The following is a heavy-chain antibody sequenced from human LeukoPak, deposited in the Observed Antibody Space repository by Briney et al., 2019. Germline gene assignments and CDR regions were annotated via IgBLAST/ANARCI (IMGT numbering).Heavy chain of an antibody. Sequence: GRSLRLSCAASGFTFSNYGMHWVRQAPGKGLEWVAVISYDGSNKYYADSAKGRFTISRDNSKNTLYLQMNSLRAEDTAVYYCAKALGYSYGTDYWGQGTLVTVSS. CDR2: ISYDGSNK. D-gene: IGHD5-18*01. J-gene: IGHJ4*02. CDR3: AKALGYSYGTDY. V-gene: IGHV3-30*18. CDR1: GFTFSNYG.